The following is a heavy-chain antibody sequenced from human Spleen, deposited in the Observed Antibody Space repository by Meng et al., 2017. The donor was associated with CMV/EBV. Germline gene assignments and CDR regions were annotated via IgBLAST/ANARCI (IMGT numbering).Heavy chain of an antibody. V-gene: IGHV1-18*01. Sequence: VSCKASGYTFIRYGVNWVRQAPGQGLEWMGWISANSGDTDYPQKFQGRVNMTTDTATGTAYMELRGLRPDDTAIYYCARAAAFGVMDYWGQGSLVTVPQ. CDR1: GYTFIRYG. J-gene: IGHJ4*02. CDR3: ARAAAFGVMDY. CDR2: ISANSGDT. D-gene: IGHD3-16*01.